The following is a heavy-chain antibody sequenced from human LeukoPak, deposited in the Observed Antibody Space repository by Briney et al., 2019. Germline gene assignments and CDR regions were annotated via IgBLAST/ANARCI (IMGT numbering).Heavy chain of an antibody. J-gene: IGHJ5*02. CDR1: GGSISYYY. D-gene: IGHD3-9*01. CDR3: ARGGTYNDILAFDP. V-gene: IGHV4-59*01. CDR2: IYYTGST. Sequence: PSETLSLTCTVSGGSISYYYWTWIRQSPGKGLEWIGQIYYTGSTYYNPSLKRRVTISVDTSRNQFSLNLTSVTAADTAVYYCARGGTYNDILAFDPWAHGTLVTVSS.